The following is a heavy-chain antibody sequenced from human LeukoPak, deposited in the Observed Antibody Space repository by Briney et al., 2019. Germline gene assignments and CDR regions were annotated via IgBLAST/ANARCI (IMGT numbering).Heavy chain of an antibody. CDR2: ISSSSSYI. D-gene: IGHD3-22*01. V-gene: IGHV3-21*01. J-gene: IGHJ4*02. Sequence: GGSLRLSCAASGSTSSSYSMNWVRQAPGKGLEWVSSISSSSSYIYYADSVKGRFTISRDNAKNSLYLQMNSLRAEDTAVYYCAVTDYYDSSGYFAFWGQGTLVTVSS. CDR3: AVTDYYDSSGYFAF. CDR1: GSTSSSYS.